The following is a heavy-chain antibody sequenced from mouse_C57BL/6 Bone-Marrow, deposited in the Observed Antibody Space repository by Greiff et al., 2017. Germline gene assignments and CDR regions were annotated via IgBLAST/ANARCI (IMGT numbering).Heavy chain of an antibody. Sequence: EVHLVESGGGLVKPGGSLKLSCAASGFTFSDYGMHWVRQAPEQGLEWVAYISSGSSTIYYADTFKGRFTISRDNAKNTLFLQLSSLRAEDAAVYYCAREATDWYFDVWGTGTTVTVSS. J-gene: IGHJ1*03. D-gene: IGHD1-1*01. CDR1: GFTFSDYG. CDR2: ISSGSSTI. V-gene: IGHV5-17*01. CDR3: AREATDWYFDV.